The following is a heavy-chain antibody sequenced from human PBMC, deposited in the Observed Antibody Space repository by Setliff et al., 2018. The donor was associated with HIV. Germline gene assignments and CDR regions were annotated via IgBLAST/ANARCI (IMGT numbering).Heavy chain of an antibody. V-gene: IGHV4-31*03. CDR1: GSSFSSGIYY. Sequence: SETLSLTCNVSGSSFSSGIYYWAWIRQQPGKGLEWIGYISYSGSTYYNPSLKSRLTMSIDTSKSHFSLNLNSVTAADTAVYYCARGTTSITFDYWSQGTLVTVS. CDR3: ARGTTSITFDY. D-gene: IGHD1-1*01. J-gene: IGHJ4*02. CDR2: ISYSGST.